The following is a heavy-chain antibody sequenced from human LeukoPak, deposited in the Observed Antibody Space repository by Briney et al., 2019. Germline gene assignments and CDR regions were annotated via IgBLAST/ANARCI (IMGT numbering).Heavy chain of an antibody. CDR3: ARGPRMGITGYYGMDV. Sequence: SVKVSCKASGGTFSSYAISWVRQAPGQGLEWMGGIIPIFGTANYAQKFQGRVTITADESTSTAYMELSSLRSEDTAVYYCARGPRMGITGYYGMDVWGKGTTVTVSS. D-gene: IGHD5-24*01. CDR2: IIPIFGTA. J-gene: IGHJ6*04. CDR1: GGTFSSYA. V-gene: IGHV1-69*13.